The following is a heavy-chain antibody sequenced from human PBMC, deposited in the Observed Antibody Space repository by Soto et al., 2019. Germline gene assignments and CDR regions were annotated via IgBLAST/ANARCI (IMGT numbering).Heavy chain of an antibody. CDR2: INHIGRT. D-gene: IGHD1-1*01. Sequence: SETLSLTCAVYGGSFKNYCWTWIRQPPGKGLEWIGEINHIGRTNYNPSLKSRLTISVDTSKNQFSLKLNSVTAADTAVYYCARMRNEGRYWGQGSLVTVSS. V-gene: IGHV4-34*01. CDR1: GGSFKNYC. CDR3: ARMRNEGRY. J-gene: IGHJ4*02.